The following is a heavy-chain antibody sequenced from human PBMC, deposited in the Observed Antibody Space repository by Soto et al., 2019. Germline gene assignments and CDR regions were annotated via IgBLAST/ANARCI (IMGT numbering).Heavy chain of an antibody. Sequence: LLVESGGGLVQPGRSLRLSCGGSGFSFDDYTMHWVRQAPGKGPEWVASLSWNSGFSGYADSVKGRFTISRDNAKSSVHLQMNNLRTEDTALYYCAKGRGTIVVTDAYDIWGQGTMVTVSS. CDR1: GFSFDDYT. D-gene: IGHD3-22*01. CDR2: LSWNSGFS. V-gene: IGHV3-9*01. CDR3: AKGRGTIVVTDAYDI. J-gene: IGHJ3*02.